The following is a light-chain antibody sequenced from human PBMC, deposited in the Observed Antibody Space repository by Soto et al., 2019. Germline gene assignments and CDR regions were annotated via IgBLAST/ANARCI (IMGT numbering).Light chain of an antibody. CDR1: QSVRSNY. J-gene: IGKJ5*01. CDR3: QQYGSSPIT. V-gene: IGKV3-20*01. CDR2: GAS. Sequence: EVVLTQSPGTLSLSPGERATLSCRASQSVRSNYVAWYQQKPGQAPRLLISGASSRATGIPDRFSGSGSGTDFTLTISRLEPEDFALYYCQQYGSSPITFGQGTRLEIK.